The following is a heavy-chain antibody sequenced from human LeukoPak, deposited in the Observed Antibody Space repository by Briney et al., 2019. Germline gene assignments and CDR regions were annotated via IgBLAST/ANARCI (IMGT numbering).Heavy chain of an antibody. V-gene: IGHV3-11*01. CDR3: ARGGYYDSSGYYYLILDY. Sequence: PGGSLTLSCAASGFTFSDYYMSWLRQAPGKGLEWVSYISSSGSTIYYADSVKGRFTISRDNAKNSLYLQMNSLRAEDTAVYYCARGGYYDSSGYYYLILDYWGQGTLVTVSS. CDR1: GFTFSDYY. J-gene: IGHJ4*02. CDR2: ISSSGSTI. D-gene: IGHD3-22*01.